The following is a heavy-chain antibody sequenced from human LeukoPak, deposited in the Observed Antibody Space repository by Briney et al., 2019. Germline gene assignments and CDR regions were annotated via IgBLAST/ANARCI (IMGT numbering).Heavy chain of an antibody. Sequence: ASVKVSFKASGYTFTSYAMHWVRQAPGQRLEWMGWINAGNGNTKYSQEFQGRVTITRDTSASTAYMELSSLRSEDMAVYYCAREGYGDYGFDFWSQGTLVTVSS. CDR3: AREGYGDYGFDF. CDR1: GYTFTSYA. D-gene: IGHD4-17*01. V-gene: IGHV1-3*03. CDR2: INAGNGNT. J-gene: IGHJ4*02.